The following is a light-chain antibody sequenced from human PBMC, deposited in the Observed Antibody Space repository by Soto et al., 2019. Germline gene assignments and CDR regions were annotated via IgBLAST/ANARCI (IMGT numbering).Light chain of an antibody. Sequence: EIVFTQSPVTLSLSPGERATLSCMASQSVSSSYLAWYQQKPGQAHRLLIYGAYSRATGIPARFSGSGSGTDFTLTISSLEPEDLAVYYGQQRSNWPPITCGQGTRLEIK. V-gene: IGKV3D-20*02. CDR2: GAY. CDR3: QQRSNWPPIT. CDR1: QSVSSSY. J-gene: IGKJ5*01.